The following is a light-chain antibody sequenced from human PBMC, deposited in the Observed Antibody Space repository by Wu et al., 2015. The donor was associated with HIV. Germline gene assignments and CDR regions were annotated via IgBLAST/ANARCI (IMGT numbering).Light chain of an antibody. CDR3: QQFSTYSWT. CDR1: QSISSW. Sequence: DIQMTQSPSTLSASVGDRVTITCRASQSISSWLAWYQQKPGKAPKLLMYKASSLESGVPSRFSGSGSGTEFTLTISSLQPDDFATYYCQQFSTYSWTFGQGTQVDIK. J-gene: IGKJ1*01. V-gene: IGKV1-5*03. CDR2: KAS.